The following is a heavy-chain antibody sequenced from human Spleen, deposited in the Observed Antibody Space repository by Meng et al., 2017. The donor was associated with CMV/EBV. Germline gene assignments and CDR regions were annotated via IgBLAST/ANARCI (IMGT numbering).Heavy chain of an antibody. CDR2: IKSESDGGII. Sequence: FSFKKAWMSWVRQAPGKGLEWIGRIKSESDGGIIDYAAPMKGRFTISRDDLKDTLYLQINSLRAEDTAVYYCFRGAGSGDDDNSGLVAWGQGTLVTVSS. V-gene: IGHV3-15*01. J-gene: IGHJ4*02. CDR1: FSFKKAW. D-gene: IGHD4-23*01. CDR3: FRGAGSGDDDNSGLVA.